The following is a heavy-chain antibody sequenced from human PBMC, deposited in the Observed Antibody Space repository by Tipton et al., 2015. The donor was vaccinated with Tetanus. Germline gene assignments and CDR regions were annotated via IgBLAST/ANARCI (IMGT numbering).Heavy chain of an antibody. Sequence: SLRLSCAASGFTLRTYSMNWVRQAPGKGLEWISYISTTGNTIYYADSVKGRFTISRDNGKNLLYLQMSSLRREDTAVYYCASSTVTRWGPGTLVTVSS. CDR3: ASSTVTR. J-gene: IGHJ4*02. D-gene: IGHD4-17*01. CDR2: ISTTGNTI. CDR1: GFTLRTYS. V-gene: IGHV3-48*01.